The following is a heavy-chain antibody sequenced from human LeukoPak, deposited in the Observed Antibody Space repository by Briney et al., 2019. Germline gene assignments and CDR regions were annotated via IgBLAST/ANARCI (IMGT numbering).Heavy chain of an antibody. CDR1: GYTFTGYY. Sequence: ASVKVSCKASGYTFTGYYMNWVRQAPGQGLEWMGIINPSAGSTSYAQKFQGRVTMTRDTSTSTVYMELSSLRSEDTAVYYCARDLPREPPDYWGQGTLVTVSS. CDR3: ARDLPREPPDY. V-gene: IGHV1-46*01. J-gene: IGHJ4*02. D-gene: IGHD1-14*01. CDR2: INPSAGST.